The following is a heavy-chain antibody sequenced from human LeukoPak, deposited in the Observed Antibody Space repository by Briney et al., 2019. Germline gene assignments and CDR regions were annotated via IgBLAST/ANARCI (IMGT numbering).Heavy chain of an antibody. CDR2: IKSKTDGGIT. CDR3: STTYYYDSSDGY. Sequence: GGSLRLSCAASGFTFSNAWMNWVCQAPGKGLEWVGRIKSKTDGGITDYAAPVKGRFTISRDDSKNTLYLQMNSLKTEDTAVYYCSTTYYYDSSDGYWGQGTPVTVSS. CDR1: GFTFSNAW. J-gene: IGHJ4*02. V-gene: IGHV3-15*07. D-gene: IGHD3-22*01.